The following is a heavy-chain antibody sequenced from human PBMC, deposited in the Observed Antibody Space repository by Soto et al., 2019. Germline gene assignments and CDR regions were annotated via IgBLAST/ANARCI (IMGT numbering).Heavy chain of an antibody. Sequence: QVQLVQSGAEVKKPGSSVKVSCKASGGTFSSYAISWVRQAPGQGLEWMGGIIPIFGTANYAQKFQGRVTITADEPTSTAYMELSSLRSEDTAVYYCARDVTYNWNDGTPGVMDYWGQGTLVTVSS. D-gene: IGHD1-1*01. CDR2: IIPIFGTA. CDR1: GGTFSSYA. CDR3: ARDVTYNWNDGTPGVMDY. V-gene: IGHV1-69*01. J-gene: IGHJ4*02.